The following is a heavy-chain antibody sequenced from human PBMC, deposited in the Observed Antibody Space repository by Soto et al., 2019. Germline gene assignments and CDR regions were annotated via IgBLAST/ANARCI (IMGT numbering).Heavy chain of an antibody. Sequence: PGGSLRLSCAASGFTFSSYSLNWVRQAPGKGLEWVSSISSSSSYIYYADSVKGRFTISRDNAKNSLYLQMNSLRAEDTAVYYCARDWDRGYYDSSGSAGMDVWGQGTTVTVSS. CDR3: ARDWDRGYYDSSGSAGMDV. CDR1: GFTFSSYS. J-gene: IGHJ6*02. D-gene: IGHD3-22*01. CDR2: ISSSSSYI. V-gene: IGHV3-21*01.